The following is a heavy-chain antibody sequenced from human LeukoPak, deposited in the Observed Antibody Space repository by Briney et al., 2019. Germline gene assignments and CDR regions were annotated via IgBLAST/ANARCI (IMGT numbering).Heavy chain of an antibody. CDR1: GGSFSGYY. CDR2: INHSGST. CDR3: ARGEEVVGATLRFYYFEY. V-gene: IGHV4-34*01. D-gene: IGHD1-26*01. Sequence: HSETLSLTCAVYGGSFSGYYWSWIRQPPGKGLEWIGEINHSGSTNYNPSLKSRVTISVDTSKNQFSLKLSSVTAADTAVYYCARGEEVVGATLRFYYFEYWGQGTLVTVSS. J-gene: IGHJ4*02.